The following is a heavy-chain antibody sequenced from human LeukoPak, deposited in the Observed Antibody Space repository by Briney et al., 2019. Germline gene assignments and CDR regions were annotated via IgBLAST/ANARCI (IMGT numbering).Heavy chain of an antibody. J-gene: IGHJ4*02. CDR2: IYYSGST. V-gene: IGHV4-39*07. CDR3: ARDCSPPSFHWYYYDSSGYVCFDY. CDR1: GASISSSIHY. Sequence: SETLSLTCAVSGASISSSIHYWGWVRQPPGMGLEWIGSIYYSGSTYYNPSLKSRVTLSVDTSKNQFSLKLSSVTAADTAVYYCARDCSPPSFHWYYYDSSGYVCFDYWGQGTLVTVSS. D-gene: IGHD3-22*01.